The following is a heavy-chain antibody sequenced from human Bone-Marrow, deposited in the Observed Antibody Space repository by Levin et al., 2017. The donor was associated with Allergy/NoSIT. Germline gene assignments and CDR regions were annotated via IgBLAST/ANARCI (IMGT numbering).Heavy chain of an antibody. CDR1: GYTFPTYW. CDR3: ARPPTALYPQEHFHL. V-gene: IGHV5-51*01. D-gene: IGHD1/OR15-1a*01. J-gene: IGHJ1*01. CDR2: ILPHDSDV. Sequence: KVSCKGFGYTFPTYWIAWVRQMPGKGLEWMGSILPHDSDVKYSPSFQGQVTFSADKSTSTAYLQWSSLKASDSAIYFCARPPTALYPQEHFHLWGQGTLVTVSS.